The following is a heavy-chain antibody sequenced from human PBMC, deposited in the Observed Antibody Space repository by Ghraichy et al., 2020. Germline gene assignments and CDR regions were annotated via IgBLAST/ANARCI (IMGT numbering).Heavy chain of an antibody. V-gene: IGHV4-34*01. Sequence: SETLSLTCAVYGGSFSGYYWSWIRQPPGKGLEWIGEINHSGSTNYNPSLKSRVTISVDTSKNQFSLKLSSVTAADTAVYYCARVDSSSVKVDYWGQGTLVTVSS. J-gene: IGHJ4*02. CDR1: GGSFSGYY. D-gene: IGHD6-6*01. CDR2: INHSGST. CDR3: ARVDSSSVKVDY.